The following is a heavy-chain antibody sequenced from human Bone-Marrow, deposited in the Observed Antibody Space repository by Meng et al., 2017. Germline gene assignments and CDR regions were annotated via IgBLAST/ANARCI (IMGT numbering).Heavy chain of an antibody. CDR3: RLAYCMGDCVDY. V-gene: IGHV4-34*01. CDR1: GGSFSAYD. CDR2: INHSGST. Sequence: QVQVQQWGAGRLKPAETLSLTCAFDGGSFSAYDWSWIRQPPGKGLEWLGQINHSGSTNDNPSLKSRVTISIDTSRNQLSLKLSSVTAADTAVYYCRLAYCMGDCVDYWGQGTLVTVSS. J-gene: IGHJ4*02. D-gene: IGHD2-21*01.